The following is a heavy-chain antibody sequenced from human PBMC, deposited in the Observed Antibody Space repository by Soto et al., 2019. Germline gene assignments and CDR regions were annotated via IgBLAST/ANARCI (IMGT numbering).Heavy chain of an antibody. CDR3: AREGTIFEAVWFDP. V-gene: IGHV1-69*13. CDR1: GGTFSSYA. CDR2: IIPIFGTA. Sequence: SVKVSCKASGGTFSSYAISWVRQAPGQGLEWMGGIIPIFGTANYAQKFQGRVTITADESTSTAYMELSSLRSEDTAVYYCAREGTIFEAVWFDPWGQGTLVTVSS. J-gene: IGHJ5*02. D-gene: IGHD3-3*01.